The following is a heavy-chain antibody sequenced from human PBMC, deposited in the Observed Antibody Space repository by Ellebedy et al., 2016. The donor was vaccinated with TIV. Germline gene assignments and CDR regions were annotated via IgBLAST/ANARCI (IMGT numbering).Heavy chain of an antibody. Sequence: GSLRLXXTVSGGSIGSSEYYWGWIRQSPGKGLEWIGSVFYSGNTYYNPSLKSRVTISLDTSKNQFSLRLRSVTAADTAVYYCAREPQDSGFDYWGRGTVVTVSS. CDR1: GGSIGSSEYY. CDR3: AREPQDSGFDY. J-gene: IGHJ4*02. D-gene: IGHD1-26*01. CDR2: VFYSGNT. V-gene: IGHV4-39*07.